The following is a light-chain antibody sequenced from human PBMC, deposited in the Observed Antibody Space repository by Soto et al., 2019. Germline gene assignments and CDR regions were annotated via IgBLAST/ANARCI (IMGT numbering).Light chain of an antibody. CDR1: SSDVGGYNY. CDR3: SSYTSTGTRV. V-gene: IGLV2-14*01. CDR2: DVS. Sequence: QSALTQPASVSGSPGQSITISCTGTSSDVGGYNYVSWYQHQPGKAPKLMIYDVSSRPSGVSNRFSGSKSGNTASLIISGLQAEDEAHYYCSSYTSTGTRVFGGGTKLTVL. J-gene: IGLJ2*01.